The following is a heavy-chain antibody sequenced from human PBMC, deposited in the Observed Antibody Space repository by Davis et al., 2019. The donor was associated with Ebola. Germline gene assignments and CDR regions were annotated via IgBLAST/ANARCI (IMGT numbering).Heavy chain of an antibody. J-gene: IGHJ6*02. CDR3: TCSSDGMDV. CDR1: GFTFSSYS. V-gene: IGHV3-73*01. D-gene: IGHD3-10*02. CDR2: IRSKANSYAT. Sequence: GGSLRLSCAASGFTFSSYSMNWVRQASGKGLEWVGRIRSKANSYATAYAASVKGRFTISRDDSKNTAYLQMNSLKTEDTAVYYCTCSSDGMDVWGQGTTVTVSS.